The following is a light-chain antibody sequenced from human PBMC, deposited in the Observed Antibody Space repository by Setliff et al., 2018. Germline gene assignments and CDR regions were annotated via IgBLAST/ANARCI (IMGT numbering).Light chain of an antibody. J-gene: IGLJ1*01. CDR1: SSDIGAYNF. Sequence: QSALTQPASVSGPHGQSITISCTGTSSDIGAYNFVFWYQQHPGKAPRLIIHGVSDRPSGVSHRFSGSKSGNTAYLTISGLRTEDEADYYCNAYSADTTYVFGSGTKVTVL. CDR3: NAYSADTTYV. V-gene: IGLV2-14*03. CDR2: GVS.